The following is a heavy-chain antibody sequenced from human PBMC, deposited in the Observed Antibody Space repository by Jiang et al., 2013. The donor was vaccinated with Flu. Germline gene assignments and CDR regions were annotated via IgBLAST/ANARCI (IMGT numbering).Heavy chain of an antibody. CDR1: GFSFRDYG. D-gene: IGHD3-22*01. CDR3: VKPPPSYLYDSANYAFDH. V-gene: IGHV3-30*02. J-gene: IGHJ4*02. Sequence: QLLESGGGVVQPGGSLRLSCAASGFSFRDYGMHWVRQAPGKGLEWVAFKRYDGTNDDYADSVKGRFTISRDNSRKMLFLQMNSLRREDSAVYYCVKPPPSYLYDSANYAFDHWGQGTLVSVSS. CDR2: KRYDGTND.